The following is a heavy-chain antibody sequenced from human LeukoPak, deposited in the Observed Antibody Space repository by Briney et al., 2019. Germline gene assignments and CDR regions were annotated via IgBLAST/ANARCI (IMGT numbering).Heavy chain of an antibody. J-gene: IGHJ4*02. Sequence: PSETLSLTCGVFGGSISNTNWWSWVRQPPGQGLEWIGEISLTGFTHYNPSLESRVTVSLDKSKNQLSLNLTSVTAADTAVYYCSRENGAFSPFGYWGQGTLVTVLS. CDR1: GGSISNTNW. CDR3: SRENGAFSPFGY. D-gene: IGHD2-8*01. CDR2: ISLTGFT. V-gene: IGHV4-4*02.